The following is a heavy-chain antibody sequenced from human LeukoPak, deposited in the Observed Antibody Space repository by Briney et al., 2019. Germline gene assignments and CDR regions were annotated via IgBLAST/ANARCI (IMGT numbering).Heavy chain of an antibody. Sequence: SETLSLTCTVSGGSICSGSYYWSWIRQPAGKGLEWIGRIYTSGSTNYNPSLKSRVTISVDTSKNQFSLKLSSVTAADTAVYYCARVATTVTPHYYYYYMDVWGKGTTVTVSS. V-gene: IGHV4-61*02. CDR2: IYTSGST. CDR3: ARVATTVTPHYYYYYMDV. CDR1: GGSICSGSYY. J-gene: IGHJ6*03. D-gene: IGHD4-11*01.